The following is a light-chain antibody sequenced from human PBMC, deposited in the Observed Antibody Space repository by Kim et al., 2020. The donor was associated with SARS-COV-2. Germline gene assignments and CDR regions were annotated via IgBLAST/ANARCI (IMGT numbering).Light chain of an antibody. CDR2: QDR. Sequence: SYELTQPPSVSVSPGQTASITCSGDKLGDKYACWYQQKPGQSPVLVIYQDRKRPSGIPERFSGSNSGNTATLIISGTQAMDEADYYCQAWDSSTVVFGGGTQLTVL. CDR1: KLGDKY. J-gene: IGLJ2*01. V-gene: IGLV3-1*01. CDR3: QAWDSSTVV.